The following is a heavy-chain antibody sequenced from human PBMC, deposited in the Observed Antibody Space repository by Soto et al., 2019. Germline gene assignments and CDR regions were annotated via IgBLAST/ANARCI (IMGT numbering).Heavy chain of an antibody. V-gene: IGHV4-31*03. CDR2: IYYSGST. J-gene: IGHJ5*02. CDR3: ARRRSGGSCYEETGCWFDP. D-gene: IGHD2-15*01. Sequence: QVQLQESGPGLVKPFQTLSLTCTISSGSISSGGYYWSWIRQHPGKGLEWIGYIYYSGSTYYNPSLESRVTISIDTSKNQFSLKLSSVAAADTAVYYCARRRSGGSCYEETGCWFDPWGQGTLVTVSS. CDR1: SGSISSGGYY.